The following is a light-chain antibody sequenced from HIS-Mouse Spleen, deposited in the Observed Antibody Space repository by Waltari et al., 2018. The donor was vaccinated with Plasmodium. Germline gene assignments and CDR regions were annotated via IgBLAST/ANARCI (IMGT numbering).Light chain of an antibody. CDR1: QSVSSY. V-gene: IGKV3-11*01. Sequence: EIVLTQSPPTLSLSPGESATLPCRASQSVSSYLAWYQQKPGQAPRHLIYYASNRATGIPARFSGSGSGTDFTLTISSLEPEDFAVYYCQQRSNWSSFGGGTKVEIK. CDR2: YAS. J-gene: IGKJ4*01. CDR3: QQRSNWSS.